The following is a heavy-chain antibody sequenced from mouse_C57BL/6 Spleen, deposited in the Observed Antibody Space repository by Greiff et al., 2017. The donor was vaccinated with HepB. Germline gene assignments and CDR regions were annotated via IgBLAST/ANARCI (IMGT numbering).Heavy chain of an antibody. CDR2: IYPGDGDT. Sequence: VQLQESGAELVKPGASVKISCKASGYAFSSYWMNWVKQRPGKGLEWIGQIYPGDGDTNYNGKFKGKATLTADKSSSTAYMQLSSLTSEDSAVYFCARYPYGSRYFDYWGQGTTLTVSS. D-gene: IGHD1-1*01. CDR3: ARYPYGSRYFDY. CDR1: GYAFSSYW. J-gene: IGHJ2*01. V-gene: IGHV1-80*01.